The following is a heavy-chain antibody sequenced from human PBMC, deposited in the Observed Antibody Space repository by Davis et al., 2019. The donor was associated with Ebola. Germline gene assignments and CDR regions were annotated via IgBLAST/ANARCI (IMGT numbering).Heavy chain of an antibody. V-gene: IGHV4-34*01. D-gene: IGHD5-12*01. CDR1: GGSFSGYY. CDR2: INHSGST. Sequence: MPGGSLRLSCAVYGGSFSGYYWSWIRQPPGKGLEWIGEINHSGSTNYNPSLKSRVTISVDTSKNQFSLKLSSVTAADTAVYYCARKLRSRRYYYGMDVWGQGTTVTVSS. J-gene: IGHJ6*02. CDR3: ARKLRSRRYYYGMDV.